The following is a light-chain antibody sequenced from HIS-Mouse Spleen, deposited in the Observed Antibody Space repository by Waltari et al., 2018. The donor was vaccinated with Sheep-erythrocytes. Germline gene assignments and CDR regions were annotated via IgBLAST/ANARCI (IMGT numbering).Light chain of an antibody. V-gene: IGLV3-19*01. CDR2: GKN. CDR3: NTRDSSGNHLGVV. CDR1: SLRSYY. J-gene: IGLJ2*01. Sequence: SSELTQDPAVSVALGQTVRITCQGDSLRSYYASWFQQKPGQAPVLVIYGKNNRPSGFPDRFSGSSSGNPDSLTITGAQAEDEADFYCNTRDSSGNHLGVVFGGGTKLTVL.